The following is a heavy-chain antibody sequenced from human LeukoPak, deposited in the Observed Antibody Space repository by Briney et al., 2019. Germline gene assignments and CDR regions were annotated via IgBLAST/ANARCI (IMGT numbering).Heavy chain of an antibody. V-gene: IGHV3-74*01. D-gene: IGHD3-10*01. Sequence: GGSLRLSCAASGFSFSSNWMHWVRQAPGKGLVWVSCISSDGSATIYADSVRGRFTISRDNAKNTLYLQMDSLRAEDTAVYYCARDRGGRGPTTFRIWGQGTMVTVSS. CDR3: ARDRGGRGPTTFRI. CDR1: GFSFSSNW. CDR2: ISSDGSAT. J-gene: IGHJ3*02.